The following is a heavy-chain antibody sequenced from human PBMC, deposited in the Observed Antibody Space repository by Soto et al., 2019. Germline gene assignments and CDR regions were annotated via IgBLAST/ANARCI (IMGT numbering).Heavy chain of an antibody. V-gene: IGHV1-18*01. CDR3: ARKLDYDFWSGYVYMDV. CDR2: ISAYNGNT. J-gene: IGHJ6*03. CDR1: GYTFTSYG. D-gene: IGHD3-3*01. Sequence: ASVKVSCKASGYTFTSYGISWVRQAPGQGLEWMGWISAYNGNTNYAQKLQGRATMTTDTSTSTAYMELRSLRSDDTAVYYCARKLDYDFWSGYVYMDVWGKGTTVTVSS.